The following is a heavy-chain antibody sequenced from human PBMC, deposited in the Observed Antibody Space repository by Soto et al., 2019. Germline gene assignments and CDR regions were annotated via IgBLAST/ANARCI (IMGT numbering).Heavy chain of an antibody. CDR3: AKGGSGSYSNAFDI. D-gene: IGHD3-10*01. CDR1: GGSISSSSYY. V-gene: IGHV4-39*05. J-gene: IGHJ3*02. CDR2: IYYSGST. Sequence: SETPSLTCTVSGGSISSSSYYWGWIRQPPGKGLEWIGGIYYSGSTYYNPSLKSRVTISVDTSKNQFSLKLSSVTAADTAVYYCAKGGSGSYSNAFDIWGQGTMVTVS.